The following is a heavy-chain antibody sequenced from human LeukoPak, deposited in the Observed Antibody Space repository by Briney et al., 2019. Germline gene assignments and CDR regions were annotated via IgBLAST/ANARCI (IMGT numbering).Heavy chain of an antibody. D-gene: IGHD3-10*01. J-gene: IGHJ4*02. Sequence: KPGGSLRLSCAASGFTFSSYSMNWVRQAPGKGLEWVSSISSSSSYIYYADSVKGRFTISRDNAKNSLYLQMNSLRAEDTAVYYCARGGPYYGSGSYYYFDYWGQGTLVTVSS. V-gene: IGHV3-21*01. CDR3: ARGGPYYGSGSYYYFDY. CDR2: ISSSSSYI. CDR1: GFTFSSYS.